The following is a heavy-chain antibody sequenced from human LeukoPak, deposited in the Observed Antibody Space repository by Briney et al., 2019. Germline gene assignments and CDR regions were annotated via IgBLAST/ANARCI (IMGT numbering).Heavy chain of an antibody. D-gene: IGHD6-13*01. CDR3: ARHEWQQLVKFDY. CDR1: GGSISSSLYY. Sequence: KPSETLSLTCTVSGGSISSSLYYWGWIRQPPGKGLEWIGTIYYSGSTYYNPSLKGRVTISADTSKNQFSLKVSSVTAADTAVYYCARHEWQQLVKFDYWGQGALVTVSS. J-gene: IGHJ4*02. CDR2: IYYSGST. V-gene: IGHV4-39*01.